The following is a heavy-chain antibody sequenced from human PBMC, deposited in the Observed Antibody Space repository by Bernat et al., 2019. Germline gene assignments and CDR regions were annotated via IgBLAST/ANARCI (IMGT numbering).Heavy chain of an antibody. CDR2: ISVSGDST. V-gene: IGHV3-23*04. Sequence: EVQLVESGGDLIQPGGSLRLSCAASAFSFSIYSFSWVRQAPGKGLEWVSGISVSGDSTFYADSVKGRFTISRDNSKNSLYLQMNSLRTEDTALYYCAKVGASLDLLQKDYYYGMDVWGQGTTVTVSS. J-gene: IGHJ6*02. CDR1: AFSFSIYS. D-gene: IGHD1-26*01. CDR3: AKVGASLDLLQKDYYYGMDV.